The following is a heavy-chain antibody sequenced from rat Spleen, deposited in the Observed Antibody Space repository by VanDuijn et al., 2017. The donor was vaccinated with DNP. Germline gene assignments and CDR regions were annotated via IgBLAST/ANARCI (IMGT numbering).Heavy chain of an antibody. D-gene: IGHD1-2*01. V-gene: IGHV5-25*01. J-gene: IGHJ1*01. CDR3: ARGSSSIYWYFDF. CDR2: ITSSGGNT. Sequence: EVQLVESGGGLVQPGRSLKLSCAASGFTFGNSYMAWVRQAPGKGLDWVASITSSGGNTYYRDSVKGRFTISRDNAKSSLYLQMNSLKSEDTATYYCARGSSSIYWYFDFWGPGTMVTVSS. CDR1: GFTFGNSY.